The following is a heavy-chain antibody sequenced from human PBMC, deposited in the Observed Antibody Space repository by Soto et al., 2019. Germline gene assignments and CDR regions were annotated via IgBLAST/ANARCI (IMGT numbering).Heavy chain of an antibody. D-gene: IGHD3-22*01. V-gene: IGHV4-31*03. CDR2: ISNSGST. Sequence: QVQLQESGPGLVKPSQTLSLNCTVSGDSISRAAYYWTWIRQHPEKGLGWIGYISNSGSTYYNLSLKGRLIESLIRSETQYPRKLPYVTAADTDMHYCERARQYYDCEFDHRGQGNLVTVSS. CDR3: ERARQYYDCEFDH. J-gene: IGHJ5*02. CDR1: GDSISRAAYY.